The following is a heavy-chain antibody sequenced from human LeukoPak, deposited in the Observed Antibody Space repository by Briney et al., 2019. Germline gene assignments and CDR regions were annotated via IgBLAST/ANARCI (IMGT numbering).Heavy chain of an antibody. Sequence: APETLSLTCTVSGGSISSYYWSWIRQPPGKGLEWIGYIYYSGSTNYNPSLKSRVTISVDTSKNQFSLKLSSVTAADTAVYYCARERGDSSGSFDYWGQGTLVTVSS. CDR3: ARERGDSSGSFDY. J-gene: IGHJ4*02. CDR2: IYYSGST. D-gene: IGHD3-22*01. CDR1: GGSISSYY. V-gene: IGHV4-59*01.